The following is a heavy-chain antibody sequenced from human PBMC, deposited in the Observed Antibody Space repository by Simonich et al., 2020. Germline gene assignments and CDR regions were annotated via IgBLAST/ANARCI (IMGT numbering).Heavy chain of an antibody. CDR3: ASSKRGYNWNDFDY. J-gene: IGHJ4*02. D-gene: IGHD1-1*01. CDR1: GYTFTGYY. V-gene: IGHV1-2*02. CDR2: INPNSGGT. Sequence: QVQLVQSGAAVKKPGASVKVSCKASGYTFTGYYMHWVGQAPGQGLDGIDWINPNSGGTNYAQKFQGRGTMTRDTSISTAYMELSRLRSDDTAVYYCASSKRGYNWNDFDYWGQGTLVTVSS.